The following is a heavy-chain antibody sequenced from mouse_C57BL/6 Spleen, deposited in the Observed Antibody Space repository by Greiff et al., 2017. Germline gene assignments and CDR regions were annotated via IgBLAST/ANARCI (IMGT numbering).Heavy chain of an antibody. CDR2: ISDGGSYT. J-gene: IGHJ3*01. CDR1: GFTFSSYS. CDR3: VMGASPWFAY. V-gene: IGHV5-4*01. Sequence: EVQLVESGGGLVKPGGSLKLSCAASGFTFSSYSMSWVRQTPEQRLEWVATISDGGSYTYYPDNVQGRFTISRDNAKNNLYLQMSHLKSEDAARYYCVMGASPWFAYWGQGTLVTVSA. D-gene: IGHD3-1*01.